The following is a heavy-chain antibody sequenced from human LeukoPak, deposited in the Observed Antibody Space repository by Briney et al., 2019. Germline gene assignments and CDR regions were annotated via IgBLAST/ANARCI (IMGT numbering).Heavy chain of an antibody. Sequence: SETLSLTCAVYGGSFSGYYWSWIRQPPGKGLEWIGEINHSGSTNYNPSLKSRVTISVDTSKNQFSLKLSSVTAADTAVYYCARPQYYYGSGSRALGYWGQGTLVTVSS. CDR3: ARPQYYYGSGSRALGY. J-gene: IGHJ4*02. CDR1: GGSFSGYY. V-gene: IGHV4-34*01. D-gene: IGHD3-10*01. CDR2: INHSGST.